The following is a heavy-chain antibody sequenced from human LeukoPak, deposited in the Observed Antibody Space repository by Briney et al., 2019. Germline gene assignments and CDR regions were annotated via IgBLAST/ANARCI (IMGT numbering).Heavy chain of an antibody. CDR1: GGSISTHY. J-gene: IGHJ4*02. CDR2: MYYTGSA. CDR3: ARHAHFYGSGTYFHENYFDY. D-gene: IGHD3-10*01. Sequence: SETLSLTCTGSGGSISTHYWSWIRQPPGKGLEWIGYMYYTGSADYNPSLRSRVTISLDMSKNQFSLKLSSVTAADTAVYYCARHAHFYGSGTYFHENYFDYWGQGTLVTVSS. V-gene: IGHV4-59*11.